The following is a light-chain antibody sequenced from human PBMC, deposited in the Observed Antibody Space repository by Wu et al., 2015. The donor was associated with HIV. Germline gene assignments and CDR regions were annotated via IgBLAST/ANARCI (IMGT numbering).Light chain of an antibody. V-gene: IGKV3-20*01. J-gene: IGKJ1*01. CDR1: QSVTYA. Sequence: ETVLTQSPATLSFSPGERATLSCRASQSVTYALAWYQQKRGQPPRLLIYDASKRAAGIPDRFSGSGSGTDFTLSISRLEPEDFAVYFCQQYGRSPPWTFGQGTKVEIK. CDR3: QQYGRSPPWT. CDR2: DAS.